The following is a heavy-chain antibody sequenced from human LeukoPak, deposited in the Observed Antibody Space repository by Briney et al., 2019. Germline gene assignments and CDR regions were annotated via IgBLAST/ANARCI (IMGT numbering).Heavy chain of an antibody. J-gene: IGHJ4*02. CDR1: GGSISSYY. D-gene: IGHD3-9*01. V-gene: IGHV4-59*01. CDR2: IYYSGNT. CDR3: ATDPLTQGY. Sequence: ASETLSLTCSVSGGSISSYYWSWIRQPPGKGLEWIGYIYYSGNTNYNPSLKSRVSISVDTSKNQFSLRLTSVTAADTAVYYCATDPLTQGYWGQGTLVTVSS.